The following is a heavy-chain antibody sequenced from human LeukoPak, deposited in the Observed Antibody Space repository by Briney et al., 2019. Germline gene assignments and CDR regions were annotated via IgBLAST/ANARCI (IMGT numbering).Heavy chain of an antibody. V-gene: IGHV1-69*13. Sequence: SVKVSCKAPGYTFTSYGISWVRQAPGQGLEWMGGIIPIFGTAFYAQKFQGRVTLTADESTSIAYMELSSLRSEDTAVYYCARGISGVFGYFDYWGQGTLVTVSS. D-gene: IGHD3-10*01. J-gene: IGHJ4*02. CDR1: GYTFTSYG. CDR2: IIPIFGTA. CDR3: ARGISGVFGYFDY.